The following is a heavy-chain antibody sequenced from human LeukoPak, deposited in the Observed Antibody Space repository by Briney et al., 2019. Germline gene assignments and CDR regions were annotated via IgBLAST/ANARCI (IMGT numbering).Heavy chain of an antibody. CDR3: ARDDRDCSSTSCPDY. D-gene: IGHD2-2*01. CDR1: GFTFSTYS. V-gene: IGHV3-48*01. CDR2: ISSTSSTI. Sequence: GGSLRLSCAASGFTFSTYSMNWVRQAPGKGLKWVSYISSTSSTIYYADSVKGRFTISRDNSKNTLYLQMNSLRAEDTAVYYCARDDRDCSSTSCPDYWGQGTLVTVSS. J-gene: IGHJ4*02.